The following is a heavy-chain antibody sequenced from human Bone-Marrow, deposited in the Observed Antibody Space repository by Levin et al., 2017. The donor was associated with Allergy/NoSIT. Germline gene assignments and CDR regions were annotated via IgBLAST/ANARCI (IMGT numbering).Heavy chain of an antibody. CDR3: ARGCITGTTLDWFDP. D-gene: IGHD1-20*01. Sequence: PSETLSLTCTVSGGSVSSGSYYWSWIRQPPGKGLEWIGYIYYSGSTNYNPSLKSRVTISVDTSKNQFSLKLSSVTAADTAVYYCARGCITGTTLDWFDPWGQGTLVTVSS. CDR1: GGSVSSGSYY. V-gene: IGHV4-61*01. J-gene: IGHJ5*02. CDR2: IYYSGST.